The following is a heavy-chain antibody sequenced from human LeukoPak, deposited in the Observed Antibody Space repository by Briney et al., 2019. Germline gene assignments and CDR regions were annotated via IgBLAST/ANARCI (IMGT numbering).Heavy chain of an antibody. Sequence: SETLSLTCTVSGGSISSYYWSWIRQPPGKGLEWIGEINHSGSTNYNPSLKSRVTISVDTSKNQFSLKLSSVTAADTAVYYCARDSSHCSSTSCSPYYYYGMDVWGQGTTVTVSS. CDR1: GGSISSYY. CDR2: INHSGST. CDR3: ARDSSHCSSTSCSPYYYYGMDV. D-gene: IGHD2-2*01. J-gene: IGHJ6*02. V-gene: IGHV4-34*01.